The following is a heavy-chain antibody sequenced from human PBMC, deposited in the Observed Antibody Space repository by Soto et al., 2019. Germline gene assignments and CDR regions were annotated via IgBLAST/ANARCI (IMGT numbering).Heavy chain of an antibody. D-gene: IGHD6-6*01. CDR1: GGTFGSYA. V-gene: IGHV1-69*06. CDR3: ARERERYSSSFLFDY. Sequence: SVKVSCEASGGTFGSYAISWVRQAPGQGLEWMGGIIPIFGTANYAQKFQGRVTITADKSTSTAYMELSSLRSEDTAVYYCARERERYSSSFLFDYWGQGSMVTV. CDR2: IIPIFGTA. J-gene: IGHJ4*02.